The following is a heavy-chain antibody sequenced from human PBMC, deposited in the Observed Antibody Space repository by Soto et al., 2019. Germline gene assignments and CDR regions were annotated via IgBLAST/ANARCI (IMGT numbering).Heavy chain of an antibody. J-gene: IGHJ3*01. Sequence: QLQLQESGPGLVKPSETLSLTCTVSSGPFSSGNYYWGWVRQPPGKGLEWIANIHYSGKTYYNSSLKSLVTMAADTSKQQFSLKVNSVTAADTAIYYCARLQIERFVDGTSDSWGQGTMVTVSS. CDR2: IHYSGKT. V-gene: IGHV4-39*01. CDR1: SGPFSSGNYY. D-gene: IGHD1-1*01. CDR3: ARLQIERFVDGTSDS.